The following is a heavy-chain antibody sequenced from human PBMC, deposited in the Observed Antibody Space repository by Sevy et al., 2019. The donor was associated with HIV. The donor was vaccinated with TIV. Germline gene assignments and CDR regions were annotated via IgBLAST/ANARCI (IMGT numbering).Heavy chain of an antibody. Sequence: SETLSLTCTVSGGSISSGGYYWSWIRQHPGKGLEWIGYIYYSGSTYYNPSLKSRVTISVDTSKNPFSLKLSAVTAAGTAVYYCPRGGGPYYYYGMDVSGQGTTVTVSS. CDR1: GGSISSGGYY. D-gene: IGHD3-16*01. CDR2: IYYSGST. V-gene: IGHV4-31*03. J-gene: IGHJ6*02. CDR3: PRGGGPYYYYGMDV.